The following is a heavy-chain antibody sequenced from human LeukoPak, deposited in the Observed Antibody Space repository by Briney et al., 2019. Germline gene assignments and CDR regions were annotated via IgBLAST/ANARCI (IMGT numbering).Heavy chain of an antibody. CDR1: GGTFSSYA. Sequence: GASVKVSCKASGGTFSSYATSWVRQAPGQGLEWMGGIIPIFGTANYAQKFQGRVTITADESTSTAYMELSSLRSEDTAVYYCARDRRPIFGVVINPFDYWGQGTLVTVSS. CDR3: ARDRRPIFGVVINPFDY. J-gene: IGHJ4*02. CDR2: IIPIFGTA. D-gene: IGHD3-3*01. V-gene: IGHV1-69*13.